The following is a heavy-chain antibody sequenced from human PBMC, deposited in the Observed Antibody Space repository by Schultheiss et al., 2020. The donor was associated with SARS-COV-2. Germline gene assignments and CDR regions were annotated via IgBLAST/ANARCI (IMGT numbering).Heavy chain of an antibody. J-gene: IGHJ6*02. D-gene: IGHD1-26*01. CDR1: GGSISSYY. CDR3: ARRGSGSYRNLVQRTPYGMDV. Sequence: SQTLSLTCTVSGGSISSYYWSWIRQPPGKGLEWIGYIYYSGSTYYNPSLKSRVTISVDTSKNQLSLMLSSVTPADTAVYYCARRGSGSYRNLVQRTPYGMDVWGQGTTVTVSS. V-gene: IGHV4-59*06. CDR2: IYYSGST.